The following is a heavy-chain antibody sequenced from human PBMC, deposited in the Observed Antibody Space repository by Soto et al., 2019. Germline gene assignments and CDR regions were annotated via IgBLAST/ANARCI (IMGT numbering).Heavy chain of an antibody. V-gene: IGHV3-33*06. D-gene: IGHD2-15*01. J-gene: IGHJ3*01. CDR1: GFTFSNYG. CDR2: IWYDGSNT. CDR3: ANVLDCSDASCRSWDAFDF. Sequence: QVQLVESGGGVVQPGRSLRLSCAASGFTFSNYGMHWVRQAPGKGLEWVARIWYDGSNTYYADSVKGRFTISRDNSKNTKALQMNSMRDEEKAVYYCANVLDCSDASCRSWDAFDFWGQGTMVTVSS.